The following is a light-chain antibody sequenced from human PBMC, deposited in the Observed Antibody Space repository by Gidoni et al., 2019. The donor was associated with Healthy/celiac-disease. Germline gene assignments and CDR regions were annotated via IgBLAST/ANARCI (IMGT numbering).Light chain of an antibody. V-gene: IGLV3-21*02. Sequence: SYVLTQPPSVSVAPGQTARITWGGNNIGSKSVHWYQQKPGQAPVLVVYADSDRPSGIPERFSGSNSGNTATLTLSRVEAGDEADYYCQVWDSSSDHVVFGGVTKLTVL. J-gene: IGLJ2*01. CDR2: ADS. CDR3: QVWDSSSDHVV. CDR1: NIGSKS.